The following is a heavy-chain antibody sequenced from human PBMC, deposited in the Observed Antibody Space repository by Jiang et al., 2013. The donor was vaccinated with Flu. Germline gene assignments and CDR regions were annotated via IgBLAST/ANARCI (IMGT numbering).Heavy chain of an antibody. J-gene: IGHJ4*02. CDR3: ARADNSGYYDFDY. D-gene: IGHD3-22*01. V-gene: IGHV1-8*01. CDR2: MNPNSGNT. CDR1: GYTFSSFD. Sequence: VQLVESGADVKKPGASVKVSCKTSGYTFSSFDINWVRQAPGQGLEWMGWMNPNSGNTGYAQKFRGRVTMTRSTSMRTAYMELSSLRSEDTAVYYCARADNSGYYDFDYWGQGTLVTVSS.